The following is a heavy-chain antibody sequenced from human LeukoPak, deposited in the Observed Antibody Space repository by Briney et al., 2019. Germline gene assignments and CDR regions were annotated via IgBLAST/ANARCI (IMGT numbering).Heavy chain of an antibody. CDR3: ASGGWNLVVPAAMADYYYYMDV. Sequence: ASVKVSCKASGGTFSSYAISWVRQAPGQGLERMGGIIPIFGTANYAQKFQGRVTITTDESTSTAYMELSSLRSEDTAVYYCASGGWNLVVPAAMADYYYYMDVWGKGTTVTVSS. D-gene: IGHD2-2*01. V-gene: IGHV1-69*05. CDR1: GGTFSSYA. CDR2: IIPIFGTA. J-gene: IGHJ6*03.